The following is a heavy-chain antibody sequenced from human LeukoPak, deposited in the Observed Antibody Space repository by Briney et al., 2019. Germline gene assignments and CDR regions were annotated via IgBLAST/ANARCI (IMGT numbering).Heavy chain of an antibody. J-gene: IGHJ4*02. V-gene: IGHV3-9*01. Sequence: PGGSLRLSCAASGFTFDDYAMHWVRQAPGKGLEWVSGISWNSGSIGYADSVKGRFTISRDNSKNTLYLQMNSLRAEDTAVYYCAKSSSWYVGYFDYWGQGTLVTVSS. CDR2: ISWNSGSI. D-gene: IGHD6-13*01. CDR3: AKSSSWYVGYFDY. CDR1: GFTFDDYA.